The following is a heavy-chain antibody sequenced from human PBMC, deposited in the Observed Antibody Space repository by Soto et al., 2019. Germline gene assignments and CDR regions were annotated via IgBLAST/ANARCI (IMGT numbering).Heavy chain of an antibody. Sequence: QVQLVQSGAEERKSGASVKVTCKVSGHTLSELSMHWVRQAPGKGLEWMGGFDPEDGETISAQEFQGRVTMTEDTSTDSTYMELSSLRSEDTAVYYCAAGGTRWLHSPFDYWGQGTLVTISS. CDR3: AAGGTRWLHSPFDY. D-gene: IGHD1-1*01. J-gene: IGHJ4*02. CDR2: FDPEDGET. CDR1: GHTLSELS. V-gene: IGHV1-24*01.